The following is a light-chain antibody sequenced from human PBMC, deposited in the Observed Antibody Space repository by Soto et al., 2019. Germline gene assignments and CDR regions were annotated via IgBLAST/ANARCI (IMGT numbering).Light chain of an antibody. CDR3: LHRSNWPT. Sequence: EIVMTQSPATLSLSPGERATLSCRASHSLDSYLAWYQRKPGQPPRLLIYDTSNRASGIPARFSGSGSGTDFTLTISSLEPEDSAVYYCLHRSNWPTFGQGTKVDIK. J-gene: IGKJ1*01. CDR1: HSLDSY. CDR2: DTS. V-gene: IGKV3-11*01.